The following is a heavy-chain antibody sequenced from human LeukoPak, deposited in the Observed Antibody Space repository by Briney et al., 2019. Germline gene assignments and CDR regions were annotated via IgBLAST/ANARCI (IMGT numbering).Heavy chain of an antibody. D-gene: IGHD3-22*01. V-gene: IGHV3-23*01. CDR3: AKSFQKADSSGYYSFDY. CDR2: ISVSNAGT. CDR1: GFTFGDYG. Sequence: GGSLRLSCTTSGFTFGDYGMSWFRQAPGKGLEWVSSISVSNAGTKYADSVKGRFTISRDNSKNTLHLQMNSLSADDTAVYYCAKSFQKADSSGYYSFDYWGQGTLVTVSS. J-gene: IGHJ4*02.